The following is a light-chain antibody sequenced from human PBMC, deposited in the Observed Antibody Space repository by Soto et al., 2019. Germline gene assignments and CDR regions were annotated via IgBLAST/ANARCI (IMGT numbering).Light chain of an antibody. CDR2: VNS. CDR1: SSNIGAGYD. CDR3: QSYDSSLSPWV. J-gene: IGLJ3*02. Sequence: QSVLTQPPSVSGAPGQRVTISCTGSSSNIGAGYDVHWYQQLPGTAPKLLIYVNSNRPSGVPDRFSGSKSGTSASLAITGLQAEDEADYYCQSYDSSLSPWVFGGGTKVTVL. V-gene: IGLV1-40*01.